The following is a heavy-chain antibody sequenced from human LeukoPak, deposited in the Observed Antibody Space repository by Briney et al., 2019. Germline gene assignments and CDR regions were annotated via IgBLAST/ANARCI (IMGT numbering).Heavy chain of an antibody. CDR3: AKGYNSGWVFDY. CDR1: GFTFSNYG. V-gene: IGHV3-30*02. J-gene: IGHJ4*02. CDR2: IRYDGSDK. D-gene: IGHD6-19*01. Sequence: PGGSLRLSCAASGFTFSNYGMHWVRQAPGKGLEWVTFIRYDGSDKYYADSVKGRFTVSRDNSKNTLYLQMNSLRAEDTAVYYCAKGYNSGWVFDYRGQGTLVTVSS.